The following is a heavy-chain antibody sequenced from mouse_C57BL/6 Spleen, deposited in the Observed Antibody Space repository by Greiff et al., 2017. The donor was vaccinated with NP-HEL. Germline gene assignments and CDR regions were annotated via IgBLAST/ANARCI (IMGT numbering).Heavy chain of an antibody. CDR1: GFSLTSYA. Sequence: VHLVESGPGLVAPSQSLSITCTVSGFSLTSYAISWVRQPPGKGLEWLGVIWTGGGTNYNSALKSRLSISKDNSKSQVFLKMNSLQTDDTARYYCARNSWLGVYYAMDYWGQGTSVTVSS. J-gene: IGHJ4*01. CDR2: IWTGGGT. D-gene: IGHD2-2*01. CDR3: ARNSWLGVYYAMDY. V-gene: IGHV2-9-1*01.